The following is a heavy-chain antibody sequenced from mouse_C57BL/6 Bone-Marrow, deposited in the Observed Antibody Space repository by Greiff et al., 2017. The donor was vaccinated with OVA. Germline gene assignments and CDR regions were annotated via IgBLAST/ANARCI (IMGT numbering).Heavy chain of an antibody. CDR3: ARRRLRYWYFDV. D-gene: IGHD2-2*01. CDR2: INPSTGGT. CDR1: GYSFTGYY. Sequence: EVQRVESGPELVKPGASVKISCKASGYSFTGYYMNWVKQSPEKSLEWIGEINPSTGGTTYNQKFKAKATLTVDKSSSTAYMQLKSLTSEDSAVYYCARRRLRYWYFDVWGTGTTVTVSS. J-gene: IGHJ1*03. V-gene: IGHV1-42*01.